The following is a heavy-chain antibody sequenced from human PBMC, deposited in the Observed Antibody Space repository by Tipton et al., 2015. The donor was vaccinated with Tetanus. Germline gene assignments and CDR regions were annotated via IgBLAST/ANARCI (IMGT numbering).Heavy chain of an antibody. CDR2: IFHSGST. Sequence: TLSLTCTVSGGSFRSGDHYWSWIRQPPGKGLEWIGHIFHSGSTNYNPSLKSQVTMSIDTSGRQFSLKLSSVTAADTAVYFCARHPPPYYYGSGSYLDYWGQGAPVTVSS. CDR1: GGSFRSGDHY. V-gene: IGHV4-61*08. CDR3: ARHPPPYYYGSGSYLDY. D-gene: IGHD3-10*01. J-gene: IGHJ4*02.